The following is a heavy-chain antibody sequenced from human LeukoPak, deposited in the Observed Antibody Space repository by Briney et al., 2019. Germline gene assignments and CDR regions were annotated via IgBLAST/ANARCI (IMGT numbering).Heavy chain of an antibody. CDR2: IYYSGST. Sequence: PSETLSLTCTVSGGSISSNSYYWGWIRQPPGKGLEWIVSIYYSGSTYYNPSLKSRVTISVDTSKNQFSLKLSSVTAADTAVYYCARRANYDSSNSIDYWGQGTLVTVSS. CDR3: ARRANYDSSNSIDY. CDR1: GGSISSNSYY. V-gene: IGHV4-39*01. D-gene: IGHD3-22*01. J-gene: IGHJ4*02.